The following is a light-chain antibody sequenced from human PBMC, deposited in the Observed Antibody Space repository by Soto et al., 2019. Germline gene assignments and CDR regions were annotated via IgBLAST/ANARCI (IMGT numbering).Light chain of an antibody. Sequence: EIGMTQSPATLSVSPGERATLSCRASQSVRDNLAWYQQKPGQTPRLLIYGSSTRPTGIPARFSGSGSETEFTLTISSLQSEDFAIYYCQQYDNWPLTFGGGTKVEIK. V-gene: IGKV3-15*01. CDR1: QSVRDN. CDR2: GSS. CDR3: QQYDNWPLT. J-gene: IGKJ4*01.